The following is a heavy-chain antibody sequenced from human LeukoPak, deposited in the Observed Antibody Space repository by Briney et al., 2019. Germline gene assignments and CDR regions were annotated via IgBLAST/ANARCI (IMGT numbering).Heavy chain of an antibody. CDR3: ARDSPMVVPFDY. D-gene: IGHD3-10*01. Sequence: SKTLSLTCTVSGGSISSGGYYWSWIRQPPGKGLEWIGYIYHSGSTYYNPSLKSRVTISIDTSKNQFSLNLTFVTAADTAVYYCARDSPMVVPFDYWGQGTLVTVSS. J-gene: IGHJ4*02. CDR2: IYHSGST. CDR1: GGSISSGGYY. V-gene: IGHV4-30-2*01.